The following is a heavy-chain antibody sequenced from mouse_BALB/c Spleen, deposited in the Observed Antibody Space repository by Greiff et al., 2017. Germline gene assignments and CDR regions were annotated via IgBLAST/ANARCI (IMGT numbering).Heavy chain of an antibody. J-gene: IGHJ3*01. D-gene: IGHD1-2*01. Sequence: VKLEESGPGLVAPSQSLSITCTVSGFSLTSYGVHWVRQPPGKGLEWLGVIWAGGSTNYNSALMSRLSISKDNSKSQVFLKMNSLQTDDTAMYYCAGTTASWFAYWGQGTLVTVSA. CDR2: IWAGGST. V-gene: IGHV2-9*02. CDR1: GFSLTSYG. CDR3: AGTTASWFAY.